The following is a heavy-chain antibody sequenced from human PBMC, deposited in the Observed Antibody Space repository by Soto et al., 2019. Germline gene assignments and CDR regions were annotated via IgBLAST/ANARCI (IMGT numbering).Heavy chain of an antibody. D-gene: IGHD2-2*01. CDR2: IIPISDTT. CDR1: VGTFSSYA. CDR3: ARSQGSSISLENSYYYYYGMDV. J-gene: IGHJ6*02. V-gene: IGHV1-69*01. Sequence: QVQLVQSGAEVKKPGSSVKVSCKASVGTFSSYAISCVRQAPGQGLEWMGGIIPISDTTNYAQKFQGGVTITADEFTSRDYMVLSSLRSEDTAVYYCARSQGSSISLENSYYYYYGMDVRGQGTTLTVSS.